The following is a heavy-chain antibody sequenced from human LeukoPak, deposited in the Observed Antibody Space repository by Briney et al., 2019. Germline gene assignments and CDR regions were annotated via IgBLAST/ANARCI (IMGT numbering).Heavy chain of an antibody. CDR2: ISWNSGSI. CDR1: GFTFDDYA. CDR3: AKVRGYSYGDAFDI. Sequence: PGRSLRLSCAASGFTFDDYAMHWVRQAPGKGLEWVSGISWNSGSIGYADSVKGRFTISRDNAKNSLYLQMNSLRAEDTALYYCAKVRGYSYGDAFDIWGQGTMVTVS. D-gene: IGHD5-18*01. J-gene: IGHJ3*02. V-gene: IGHV3-9*01.